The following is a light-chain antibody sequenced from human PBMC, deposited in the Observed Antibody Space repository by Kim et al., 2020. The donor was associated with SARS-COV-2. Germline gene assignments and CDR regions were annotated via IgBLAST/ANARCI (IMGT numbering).Light chain of an antibody. CDR2: AAS. V-gene: IGKV1-27*01. CDR3: QKYNSAPRA. CDR1: QGISNY. J-gene: IGKJ1*01. Sequence: ESVGDRVTITCRASQGISNYLAWYQQKPGKVPKLLIYAASTLQSGVPSRFSGSGSGTDFTLTISSLQPEDVATYYCQKYNSAPRAFGQGTKVDIK.